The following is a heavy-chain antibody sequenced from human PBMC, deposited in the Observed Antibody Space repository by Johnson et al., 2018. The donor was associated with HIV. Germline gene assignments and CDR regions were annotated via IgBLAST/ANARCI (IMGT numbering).Heavy chain of an antibody. Sequence: EQLVESGGGLIQRGGSLRLSCAASGFTVSSNYMSWVRQAPGKGLEWVSVIYSGGSTYYEDSVKGRFTISRDNSKNTLYLQMNSLRAEDTAVYYCARSPYYDDYRSDAFDIWGQGTMVTVSS. CDR1: GFTVSSNY. CDR3: ARSPYYDDYRSDAFDI. CDR2: IYSGGST. V-gene: IGHV3-53*01. D-gene: IGHD4-17*01. J-gene: IGHJ3*02.